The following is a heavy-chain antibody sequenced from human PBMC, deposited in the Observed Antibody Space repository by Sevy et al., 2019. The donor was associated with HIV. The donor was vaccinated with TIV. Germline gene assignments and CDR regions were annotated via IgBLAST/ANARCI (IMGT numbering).Heavy chain of an antibody. CDR1: RVSFTNPA. CDR2: ISGSGGTK. J-gene: IGHJ1*01. V-gene: IGHV3-23*01. D-gene: IGHD3-10*01. CDR3: AKNHCELVSYFEH. Sequence: GGSLRLSCSTSRVSFTNPAMSWLRQAPGKGLEWVASISGSGGTKYYAGSVRGRFSISRDDSEDTVYLQMSSLRAEDTAVYYCAKNHCELVSYFEHWGQGTLVTVSS.